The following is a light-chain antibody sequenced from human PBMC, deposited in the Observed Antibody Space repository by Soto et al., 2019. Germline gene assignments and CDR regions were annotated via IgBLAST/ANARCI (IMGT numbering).Light chain of an antibody. Sequence: SVLTQPPSASGTPGQRVTISCSGSSSNIGSNYVYWYQQLPGTAPKLLIYWNNHRPSGVPDRFSGSKSGTSASLAISGLRSEDEADYYCAAWDDSLSGVVFGGGTKLTVL. CDR2: WNN. V-gene: IGLV1-47*01. CDR3: AAWDDSLSGVV. J-gene: IGLJ2*01. CDR1: SSNIGSNY.